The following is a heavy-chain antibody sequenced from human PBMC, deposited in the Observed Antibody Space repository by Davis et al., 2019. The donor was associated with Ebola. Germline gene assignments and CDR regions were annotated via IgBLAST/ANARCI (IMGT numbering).Heavy chain of an antibody. D-gene: IGHD2-2*01. J-gene: IGHJ6*02. CDR1: GFTFSSYA. CDR2: VSADGNKK. CDR3: ARDRYCATTSCYFGIYYYGMDV. V-gene: IGHV3-30*03. Sequence: SLKISCAASGFTFSSYAMSWVRQAPGKGLEWVAVVSADGNKKYYVESVRGRFTISRDTSKNTVYLQINSLRSEDTAVYHCARDRYCATTSCYFGIYYYGMDVWGQGTAVTVSS.